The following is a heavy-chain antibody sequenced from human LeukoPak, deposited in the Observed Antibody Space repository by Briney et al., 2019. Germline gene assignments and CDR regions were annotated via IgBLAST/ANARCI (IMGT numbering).Heavy chain of an antibody. J-gene: IGHJ4*02. Sequence: PGGSLRLSCAASGFTFDDYAMHWVRQAPGKGLEWVSGISWNSGSVGYADSVKGRFTISRDNAKNTLYLQMNSLRAEDTALYYCAGYRSSTSCYIGVDYWGQGALVTVSS. V-gene: IGHV3-9*01. CDR2: ISWNSGSV. CDR1: GFTFDDYA. CDR3: AGYRSSTSCYIGVDY. D-gene: IGHD2-2*02.